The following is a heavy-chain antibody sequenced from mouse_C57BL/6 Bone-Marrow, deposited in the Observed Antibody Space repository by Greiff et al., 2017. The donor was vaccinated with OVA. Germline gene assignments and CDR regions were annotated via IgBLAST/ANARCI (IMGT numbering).Heavy chain of an antibody. CDR1: GYTFTDYE. CDR3: TRRQALFAY. J-gene: IGHJ3*01. V-gene: IGHV1-15*01. CDR2: IDPETGGT. D-gene: IGHD6-1*01. Sequence: VQLQQSGAELVRPGASVTLSCKASGYTFTDYEMHWVKQTPGHGLEWIGAIDPETGGTAYNQKFKGKAILTAEKSSSTAYMELRSLTSEDSAVEYCTRRQALFAYWGRGTLATVSA.